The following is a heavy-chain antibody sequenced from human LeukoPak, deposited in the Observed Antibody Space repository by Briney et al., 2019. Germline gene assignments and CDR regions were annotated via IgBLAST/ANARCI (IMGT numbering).Heavy chain of an antibody. J-gene: IGHJ4*02. V-gene: IGHV1-69*13. Sequence: ASVKVSCKASGGTFSSYAISWVRQAPGQGLEWMGGIIPIFGTANYAQKFQGRVTITADESTSTAYMELSSLRSEDTAVYYCARVPMDSGYRRYFDYWGQGTLVTVSS. CDR3: ARVPMDSGYRRYFDY. D-gene: IGHD5-12*01. CDR1: GGTFSSYA. CDR2: IIPIFGTA.